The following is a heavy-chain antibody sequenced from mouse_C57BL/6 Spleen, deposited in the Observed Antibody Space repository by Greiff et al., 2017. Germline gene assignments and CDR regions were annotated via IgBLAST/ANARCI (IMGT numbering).Heavy chain of an antibody. CDR1: GFTFSDYG. D-gene: IGHD1-1*01. Sequence: EVKLVESGGGLVKPGGSLKLSCAASGFTFSDYGMHWVRQAPEKGLEWVAYISSGSSTIYYADTVKGRFTISRDNAKNTLFLQMTSLRSEDTAMYYCARKFTTVVATDAMDYWGQGTSVTVSS. V-gene: IGHV5-17*01. J-gene: IGHJ4*01. CDR3: ARKFTTVVATDAMDY. CDR2: ISSGSSTI.